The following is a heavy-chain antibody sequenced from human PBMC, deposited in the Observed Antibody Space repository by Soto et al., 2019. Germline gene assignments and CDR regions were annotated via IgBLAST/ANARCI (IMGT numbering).Heavy chain of an antibody. CDR1: GVTFSGSA. V-gene: IGHV3-73*01. Sequence: GGSLRLSCAASGVTFSGSAMHWVRRASGKGLEWVGRIRSKANSYATTYAASVKGRFTISRDDSKNTAYLQMNSLKTEDTAVYYCTRGPPDYFDYWGQGTLVTVSS. CDR2: IRSKANSYAT. CDR3: TRGPPDYFDY. J-gene: IGHJ4*02.